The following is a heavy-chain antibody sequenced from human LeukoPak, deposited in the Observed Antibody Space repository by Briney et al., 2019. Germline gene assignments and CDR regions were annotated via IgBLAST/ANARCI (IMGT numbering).Heavy chain of an antibody. CDR3: AREVAGLANAFDI. CDR1: GYTFTSNY. V-gene: IGHV1-46*01. J-gene: IGHJ3*02. D-gene: IGHD6-19*01. Sequence: ASVKVSCKAFGYTFTSNYMHWVRQAPGQGLEWMGIINPSGGSTSYAQKFQGRVTMTRDMSTSTVYMELSSLRSEDTAVYYCAREVAGLANAFDIWGQGTMVTVSS. CDR2: INPSGGST.